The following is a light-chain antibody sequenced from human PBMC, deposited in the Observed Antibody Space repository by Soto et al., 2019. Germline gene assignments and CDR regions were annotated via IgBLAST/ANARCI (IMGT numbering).Light chain of an antibody. CDR2: LAS. CDR1: QSLLHSNGYNY. Sequence: ILMTQSRFSMLVTPADPASISCRADQSLLHSNGYNYLDWYLQKPGQSPQLLIYLASNRASCVADRFSVSGSGTDFTLKISRVEAEDFGVYYCIQTLQTPLTFGGGTKVDIK. J-gene: IGKJ4*01. CDR3: IQTLQTPLT. V-gene: IGKV2-28*01.